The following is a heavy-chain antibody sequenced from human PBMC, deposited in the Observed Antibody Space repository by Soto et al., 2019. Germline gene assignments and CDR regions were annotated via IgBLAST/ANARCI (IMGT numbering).Heavy chain of an antibody. D-gene: IGHD3-16*01. CDR2: IIPIFGTA. CDR1: GGTFSIYA. Sequence: SVKVSCKASGGTFSIYAISWVRQAPGQGLEWMGGIIPIFGTANYAQKFQGRVTITADESTSTAYMELSSLRSVVSAVLYCLIIYDRTAYIFDWGQGAVVTVSA. J-gene: IGHJ4*02. V-gene: IGHV1-69*13. CDR3: LIIYDRTAYIFD.